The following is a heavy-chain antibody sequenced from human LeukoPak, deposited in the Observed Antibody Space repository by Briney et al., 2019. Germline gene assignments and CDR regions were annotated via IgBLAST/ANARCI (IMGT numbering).Heavy chain of an antibody. J-gene: IGHJ6*03. D-gene: IGHD3-10*01. CDR3: ASSMSHVVRGAYYMDV. V-gene: IGHV4-4*07. Sequence: PSETLSLTCTVSGGSISSYYWSWIRQPAGKGLKWIGRIYTSGSTNYNPSLKSRVTMSVDTSKNQFSLKLSSVTAADTAVYYCASSMSHVVRGAYYMDVWGKGTTVTVSS. CDR1: GGSISSYY. CDR2: IYTSGST.